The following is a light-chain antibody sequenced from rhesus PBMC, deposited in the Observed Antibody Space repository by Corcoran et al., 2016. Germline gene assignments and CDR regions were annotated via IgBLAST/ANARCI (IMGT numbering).Light chain of an antibody. V-gene: IGKV1-22*01. Sequence: DIQMTQSPSSLSASVGDTVTITCRASQSISSWLAWYQQKPGKAPKLLIYKASTLQSGVPSRFSGSGSGTDFTLSISSLQSEDFAAYYCQQYSSSPPTFGQGTKVEIK. CDR1: QSISSW. CDR3: QQYSSSPPT. CDR2: KAS. J-gene: IGKJ1*01.